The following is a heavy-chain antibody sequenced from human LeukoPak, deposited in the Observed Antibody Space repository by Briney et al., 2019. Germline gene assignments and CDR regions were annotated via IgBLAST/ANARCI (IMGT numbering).Heavy chain of an antibody. Sequence: SETLSLTCTVSGGSISSYYWSWIRQPPGKGPEWIGYIYTSGSTNYNPSLKSRVTISVDTSKNQFSLKLSSVTAADTAVYYCARRLAARSYNWFDPWGQGTLVTVSS. D-gene: IGHD6-6*01. CDR2: IYTSGST. CDR3: ARRLAARSYNWFDP. J-gene: IGHJ5*02. CDR1: GGSISSYY. V-gene: IGHV4-4*09.